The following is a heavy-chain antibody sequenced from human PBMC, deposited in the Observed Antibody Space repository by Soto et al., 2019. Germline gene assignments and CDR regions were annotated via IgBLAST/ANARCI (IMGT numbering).Heavy chain of an antibody. V-gene: IGHV1-69*13. D-gene: IGHD5-18*01. CDR3: ARGRGQLWAPFEY. CDR2: IIPIFGTA. CDR1: GGTFSSYA. J-gene: IGHJ4*02. Sequence: SVKVSCKASGGTFSSYAISWVRQAPGQGLEWMGGIIPIFGTANYAQEFQGRVTVTADESTSTAYMELSSLRSEDTAVYYCARGRGQLWAPFEYWGQGTLVTVSS.